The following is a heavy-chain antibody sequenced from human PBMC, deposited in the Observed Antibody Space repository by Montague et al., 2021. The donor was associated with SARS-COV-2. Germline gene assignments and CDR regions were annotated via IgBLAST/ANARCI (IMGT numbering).Heavy chain of an antibody. Sequence: SLRLSCAAPGFTFNTYGMSWVRQAPGQGLEWVSCISGSGGTYYAGSVKGRFAISRDTSNNTLYLQMNSLRAEDTVIYYCAKQRGTITTTFDYWGQGSLVTVSS. CDR1: GFTFNTYG. CDR3: AKQRGTITTTFDY. D-gene: IGHD1-1*01. J-gene: IGHJ4*02. CDR2: ISGSGGT. V-gene: IGHV3-23*01.